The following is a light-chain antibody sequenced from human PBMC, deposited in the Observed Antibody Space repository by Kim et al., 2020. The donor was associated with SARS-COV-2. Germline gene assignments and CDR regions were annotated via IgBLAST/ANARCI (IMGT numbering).Light chain of an antibody. CDR3: CSYAGSSTSV. CDR1: SSDVGAYDF. J-gene: IGLJ1*01. CDR2: DVS. Sequence: QSALTQPRSVSGSPGQSLAISCTGTSSDVGAYDFVSWYQQHPGKAPKLVIYDVSARPSGVPDRFSGSKSGNTASLTISGLQAEDEADYYCCSYAGSSTSVFGTGTKVTVL. V-gene: IGLV2-11*01.